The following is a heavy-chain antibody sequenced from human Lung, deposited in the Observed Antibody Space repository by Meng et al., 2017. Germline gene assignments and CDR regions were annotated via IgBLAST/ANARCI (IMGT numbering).Heavy chain of an antibody. CDR3: ARLRANENDY. D-gene: IGHD1-1*01. CDR1: GYTFTRYG. V-gene: IGHV1-18*01. Sequence: IRVVQSGAEWKKPGASVKVSCYASGYTFTRYGISWVRQAPGQGLEWMGWISSYYGNTNYAQKLQGRVTMTTDTSTSTAYIELRSLRSDDTAVYYCARLRANENDYWGQGTLVTVSS. CDR2: ISSYYGNT. J-gene: IGHJ4*02.